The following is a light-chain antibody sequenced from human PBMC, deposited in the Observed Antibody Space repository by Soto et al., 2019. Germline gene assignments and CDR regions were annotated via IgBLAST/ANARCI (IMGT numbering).Light chain of an antibody. Sequence: QSSLTQPASVSGSPGQSITISCTGTRSDVGSYNRVSWYQQSPGKAPKLLFYDVSTRPSGVPDRFSGSKSGNTASLTISGLQTEDEADYYCCSYAGTCSYVYGTGTKASVL. CDR2: DVS. V-gene: IGLV2-11*01. CDR1: RSDVGSYNR. J-gene: IGLJ1*01. CDR3: CSYAGTCSYV.